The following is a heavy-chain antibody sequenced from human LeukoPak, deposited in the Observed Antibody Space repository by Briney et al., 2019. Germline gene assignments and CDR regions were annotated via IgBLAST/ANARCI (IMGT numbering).Heavy chain of an antibody. J-gene: IGHJ4*02. CDR1: GFTFSSYG. Sequence: PGGSLRLSCAASGFTFSSYGMSWVRQAPGTGLGWVSAITGSGASTFYADSVKGRFTISRDNSKNTLYLQMSSLRAEDTAVYYCAKRDSSGSFYFDHWGQGTLVTVSS. CDR2: ITGSGAST. D-gene: IGHD3-22*01. V-gene: IGHV3-23*01. CDR3: AKRDSSGSFYFDH.